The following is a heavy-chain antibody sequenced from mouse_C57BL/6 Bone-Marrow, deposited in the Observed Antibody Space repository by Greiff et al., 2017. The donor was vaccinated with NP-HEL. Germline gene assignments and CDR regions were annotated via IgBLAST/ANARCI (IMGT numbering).Heavy chain of an antibody. CDR2: IHPSDSDT. Sequence: QVQLKESGAELVKPGASVKVSCKASGYTFTSYWMHWVKQRPGQGLEWIGRIHPSDSDTNYIQKFKGKATLTVDKSSSTAYMQLSSLTSEDSAVYYCAIPSDDGYYVGYAMDYWGQGTSVTVSS. D-gene: IGHD2-3*01. V-gene: IGHV1-74*01. J-gene: IGHJ4*01. CDR1: GYTFTSYW. CDR3: AIPSDDGYYVGYAMDY.